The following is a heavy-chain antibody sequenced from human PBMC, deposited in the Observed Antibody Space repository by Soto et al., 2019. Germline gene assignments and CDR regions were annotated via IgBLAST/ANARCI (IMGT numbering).Heavy chain of an antibody. J-gene: IGHJ6*03. D-gene: IGHD3-3*01. CDR2: ISGRGGST. CDR3: GRDYDFWSGYQYYYYMDV. CDR1: GFTFSSYA. V-gene: IGHV3-23*01. Sequence: GGSLRLSCAASGFTFSSYAMSWVRQAPGKGLEWVSAISGRGGSTYYADSVKGRFTISRDNSKNTLYLQMNSLRAEDTAVYYCGRDYDFWSGYQYYYYMDVWGKGTTVTVSS.